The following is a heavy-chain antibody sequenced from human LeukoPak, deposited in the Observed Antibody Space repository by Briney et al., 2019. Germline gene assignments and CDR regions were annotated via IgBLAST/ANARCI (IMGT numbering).Heavy chain of an antibody. CDR3: AKGGYCSSTSCYTGAYFDY. V-gene: IGHV3-30*18. D-gene: IGHD2-2*02. CDR1: GFTFSSYG. CDR2: ISYDGSNK. J-gene: IGHJ4*02. Sequence: GGSLRPSCAASGFTFSSYGMHWVRQAPGKGLEWVAVISYDGSNKYYADSVKGRFTISRDNSKNTLYLQMNSLRAEDTAVYYCAKGGYCSSTSCYTGAYFDYWGQGTLVTVSS.